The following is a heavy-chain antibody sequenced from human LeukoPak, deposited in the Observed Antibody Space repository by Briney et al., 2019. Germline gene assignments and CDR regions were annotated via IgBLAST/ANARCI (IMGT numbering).Heavy chain of an antibody. V-gene: IGHV3-21*01. CDR2: ISSSSSYI. CDR3: ARGRSGGYIAAAGNNWFDP. J-gene: IGHJ5*02. D-gene: IGHD6-13*01. CDR1: GFTFSSYS. Sequence: GGSLRLSCAASGFTFSSYSMNWVRQAPGKGLEWVSSISSSSSYIYYADSVKGRFTISRDNAKNSLYLQMNSLRAEDTAVYYCARGRSGGYIAAAGNNWFDPWGQGTLVTVSS.